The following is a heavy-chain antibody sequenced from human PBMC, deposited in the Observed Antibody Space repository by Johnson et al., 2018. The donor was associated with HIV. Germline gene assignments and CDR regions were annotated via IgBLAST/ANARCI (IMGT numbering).Heavy chain of an antibody. D-gene: IGHD2-15*01. CDR3: TRVSSTSWALDI. CDR2: IYSGGDT. CDR1: GFIVRSNY. J-gene: IGHJ3*02. Sequence: MQLVESGGGLVQPGGSLRLSCAASGFIVRSNYMNWVRQAPGKGLEWGSGIYSGGDTYYSDSVMGRLTISRDTSKNTLYLQMNSLRGDDTAVYYCTRVSSTSWALDIWGQGTLVTVSS. V-gene: IGHV3-66*01.